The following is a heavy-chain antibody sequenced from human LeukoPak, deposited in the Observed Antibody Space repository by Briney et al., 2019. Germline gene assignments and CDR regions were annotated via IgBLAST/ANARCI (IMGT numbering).Heavy chain of an antibody. CDR1: GFTFSSYA. V-gene: IGHV3-23*01. J-gene: IGHJ4*02. Sequence: GGSLRLSCAASGFTFSSYAMSWVRQAPGKGLEWVSAISGSGGSTYYADSVKGRFTISRDNSKNSLYLQMNRLRAEDTAVYYCSAGTAVAADFWGQGTLVTVSS. CDR3: SAGTAVAADF. CDR2: ISGSGGST. D-gene: IGHD6-19*01.